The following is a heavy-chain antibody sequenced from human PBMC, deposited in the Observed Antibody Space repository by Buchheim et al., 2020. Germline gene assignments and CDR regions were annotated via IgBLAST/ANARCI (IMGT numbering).Heavy chain of an antibody. J-gene: IGHJ4*02. CDR1: GGSISSGDYY. CDR3: AREGPGYCSGGSCYTFDY. V-gene: IGHV4-30-4*01. CDR2: IYYSGST. D-gene: IGHD2-15*01. Sequence: QVQLQESGPGLVKPSQTLSLTYTVSGGSISSGDYYWSWIRQPPGKGLEWIGYIYYSGSTYYNPSLKSRVTISVDKSKNQFSLKLSSVTAADTAVYYCAREGPGYCSGGSCYTFDYWGQGTL.